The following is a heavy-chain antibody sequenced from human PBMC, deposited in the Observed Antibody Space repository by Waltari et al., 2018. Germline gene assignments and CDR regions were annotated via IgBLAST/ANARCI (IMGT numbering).Heavy chain of an antibody. V-gene: IGHV3-30*01. CDR1: GFTFSSYA. CDR3: ARIGYSSGGYPY. D-gene: IGHD6-19*01. CDR2: ISYDGSNK. J-gene: IGHJ4*02. Sequence: QVQLVESGGGVVQPGRSLRLSCAASGFTFSSYAMHWVRQAPGKGLEWVAVISYDGSNKNYADSVKGRLTISRDNSKNTLYREMNSLRAEDTAVYYCARIGYSSGGYPYWGQGTLVTVSS.